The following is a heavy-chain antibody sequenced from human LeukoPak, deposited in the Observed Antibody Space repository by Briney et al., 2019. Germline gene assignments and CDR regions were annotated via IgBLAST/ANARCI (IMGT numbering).Heavy chain of an antibody. CDR3: ARGLESSGWYGMDV. D-gene: IGHD6-19*01. V-gene: IGHV1-46*01. J-gene: IGHJ6*02. Sequence: GASVKVSCKTSGYTFSRYYIHWVRQAPGQGLEWMGIINTSGATTRYGQKFKGRVTATRDTSTSTVYMVMSSLNSEDTVVYYCARGLESSGWYGMDVWGQGTTIIVSS. CDR2: INTSGATT. CDR1: GYTFSRYY.